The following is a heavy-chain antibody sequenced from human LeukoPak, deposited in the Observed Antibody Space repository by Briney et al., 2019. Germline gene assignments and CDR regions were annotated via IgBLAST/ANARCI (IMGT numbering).Heavy chain of an antibody. Sequence: SETLSLTCTVSAGSISGFFWSWIRQPPGKGLEWIGYISYSGSTNYNPSLKSRVTISADTSKNQVSLKLSSVTAADTAVYYCARTYRYGSFPVYHFYMDVWGEGTTVTVSS. D-gene: IGHD5-18*01. CDR2: ISYSGST. J-gene: IGHJ6*03. CDR3: ARTYRYGSFPVYHFYMDV. V-gene: IGHV4-59*01. CDR1: AGSISGFF.